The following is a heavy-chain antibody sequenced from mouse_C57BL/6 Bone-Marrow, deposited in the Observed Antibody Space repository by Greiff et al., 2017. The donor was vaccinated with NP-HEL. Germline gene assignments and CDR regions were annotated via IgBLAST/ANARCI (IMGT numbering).Heavy chain of an antibody. CDR2: IRSKSSNYAT. D-gene: IGHD3-1*01. Sequence: EVKLVESGGGLVQPKGSLKLSCAASGFAFNTYAMHWVRQAPGKGLEWVARIRSKSSNYATFYADSVKDRFTISRDDSQSMLYLQMNNLKTEDTALYYCVRSGDDEGYVDVWGTGTTVTVSS. J-gene: IGHJ1*03. V-gene: IGHV10-3*01. CDR1: GFAFNTYA. CDR3: VRSGDDEGYVDV.